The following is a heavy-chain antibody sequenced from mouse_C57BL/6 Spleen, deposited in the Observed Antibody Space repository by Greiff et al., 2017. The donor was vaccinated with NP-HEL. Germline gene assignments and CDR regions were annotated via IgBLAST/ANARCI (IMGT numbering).Heavy chain of an antibody. CDR3: SSYYGSSYVYAMDY. Sequence: VQLQQSGPELVKPGASVKISCKASGYAFSSSWMNWVKQRPGKGLEWIGRIYPGDGDTNYNGKFKGKATLTADKSSSTAYMQRISLTPEDSAVYVCSSYYGSSYVYAMDYWGQGTSVTVSS. J-gene: IGHJ4*01. D-gene: IGHD1-1*01. CDR1: GYAFSSSW. CDR2: IYPGDGDT. V-gene: IGHV1-82*01.